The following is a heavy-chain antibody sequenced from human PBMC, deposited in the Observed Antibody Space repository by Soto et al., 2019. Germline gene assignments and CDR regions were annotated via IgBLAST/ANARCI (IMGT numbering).Heavy chain of an antibody. CDR2: IKQDGSEK. CDR1: GFTFSSYW. Sequence: HPGGSLRLSCAASGFTFSSYWMSWVRQAPGKGLEWVANIKQDGSEKYHVDSLKGRFTISRDNAKNSLYLQMNSLRAEDTAVYYCARDGLSFDWLLHFDYWGQGTLVTVSS. J-gene: IGHJ4*02. V-gene: IGHV3-7*01. D-gene: IGHD3-9*01. CDR3: ARDGLSFDWLLHFDY.